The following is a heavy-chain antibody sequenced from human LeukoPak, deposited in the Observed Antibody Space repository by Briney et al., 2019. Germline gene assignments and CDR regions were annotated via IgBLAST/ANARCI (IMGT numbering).Heavy chain of an antibody. CDR1: GFSLNTNGMG. CDR2: VFWDDDK. J-gene: IGHJ3*01. D-gene: IGHD2-21*01. CDR3: AHRHNLGRSSVVITIDV. V-gene: IGHV2-5*02. Sequence: SGPTLVNPTETLTLTCTFSGFSLNTNGMGVGWIRQSPGKALEWLALVFWDDDKRYSPSLRGRLTISKDTSKNQVVLTLTNVDPVDTGTYYCAHRHNLGRSSVVITIDVWGQGTVVTVSS.